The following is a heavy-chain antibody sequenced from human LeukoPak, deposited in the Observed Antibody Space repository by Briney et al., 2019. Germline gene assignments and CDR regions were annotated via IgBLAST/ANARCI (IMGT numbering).Heavy chain of an antibody. CDR3: ARELVEMATISEDSGAFDI. J-gene: IGHJ3*02. CDR1: GGSISSSSYY. V-gene: IGHV4-39*07. CDR2: IYYSGST. D-gene: IGHD5-24*01. Sequence: SETLSLTCTVSGGSISSSSYYWGWIRQPPGKGLEWIGSIYYSGSTYYNPSLKSRVTISVDTSKNQFSLKLSSVTAADTAVYYCARELVEMATISEDSGAFDIWGQGTMVTVSS.